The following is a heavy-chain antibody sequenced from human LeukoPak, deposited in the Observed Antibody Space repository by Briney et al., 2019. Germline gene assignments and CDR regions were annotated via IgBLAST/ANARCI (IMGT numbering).Heavy chain of an antibody. CDR3: ARVPLYDRSGYYFDY. D-gene: IGHD3-22*01. V-gene: IGHV3-48*02. J-gene: IGHJ4*02. Sequence: GGSLRLSCAASGFTFSNYNMNWVRQAPGKGLEWVSYISTSGRAIFYADSVKGRFTISRDNAKNSLFLQMNSLRDEDTAVYYCARVPLYDRSGYYFDYWGLGTLFTVSS. CDR1: GFTFSNYN. CDR2: ISTSGRAI.